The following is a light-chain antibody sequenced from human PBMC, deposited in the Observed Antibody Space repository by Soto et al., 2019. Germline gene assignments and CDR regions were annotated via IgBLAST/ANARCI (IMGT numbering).Light chain of an antibody. CDR3: QQRSAWPLT. V-gene: IGKV3-11*01. CDR2: DAY. CDR1: QSVRGY. J-gene: IGKJ4*01. Sequence: EIVLTQSPGTLSLSPGERATLSCRASQSVRGYLAWYQQKLGQAPRLLISDAYNRAAGVPARFSGSGSGADFTLTISSLEPEDFAVYYCQQRSAWPLTFGGGTKVDIK.